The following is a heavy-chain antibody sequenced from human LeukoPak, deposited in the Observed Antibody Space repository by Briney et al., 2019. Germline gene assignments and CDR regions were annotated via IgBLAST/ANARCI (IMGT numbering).Heavy chain of an antibody. D-gene: IGHD3-10*02. J-gene: IGHJ4*02. CDR1: GFTFSSYA. CDR3: AKSDELLFTGDY. V-gene: IGHV3-23*01. Sequence: PGGSLRLSCAASGFTFSSYAMSWVRQAPGKGLEWVSAISVSGGSTYYADSVKGRFTISRDNSKNTLYLQINSLRAEDTAVYYCAKSDELLFTGDYWGQGTLVTVSS. CDR2: ISVSGGST.